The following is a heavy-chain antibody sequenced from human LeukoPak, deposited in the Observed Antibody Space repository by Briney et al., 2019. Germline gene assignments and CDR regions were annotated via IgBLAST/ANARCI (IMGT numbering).Heavy chain of an antibody. CDR1: GFTFSSYA. Sequence: GGSLRLSCAASGFTFSSYAMSWVRQAPGKGLEWVSAISGSGGSTYCADSVKGRFTISRDNSKNTLYLQMNSLRAEDTAVYYCAKGADSSGYFRPFDYWGQGTLITVSS. J-gene: IGHJ4*02. D-gene: IGHD3-22*01. V-gene: IGHV3-23*01. CDR3: AKGADSSGYFRPFDY. CDR2: ISGSGGST.